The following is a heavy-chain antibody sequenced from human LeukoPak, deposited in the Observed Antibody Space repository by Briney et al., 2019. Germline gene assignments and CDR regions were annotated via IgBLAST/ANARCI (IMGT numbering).Heavy chain of an antibody. D-gene: IGHD2-8*01. CDR2: MNPNSGNT. Sequence: ASVKVSCKASGYTLTSYDINWVRQATGQGLEWMGWMNPNSGNTGYAQKFQGRVTMTRNTSISTAYMELSSLRSEDTAVYYCARGGRLGYCTNGVCYTFDYFDYRGQGTLVTVSS. CDR3: ARGGRLGYCTNGVCYTFDYFDY. V-gene: IGHV1-8*01. CDR1: GYTLTSYD. J-gene: IGHJ4*02.